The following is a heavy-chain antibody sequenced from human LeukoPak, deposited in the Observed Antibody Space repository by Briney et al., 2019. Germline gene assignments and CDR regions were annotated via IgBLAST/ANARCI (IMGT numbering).Heavy chain of an antibody. CDR1: GFTFSSYS. Sequence: GGSLRLSCAASGFTFSSYSMNWVRQAPGKGLEWVSSIISSSSSIYYADSVKGRFTISRDNAKNSLYLQMNSLRAEDTAVYYCARVTRFDYWGQGTLVTVSS. CDR3: ARVTRFDY. V-gene: IGHV3-21*01. J-gene: IGHJ4*02. CDR2: IISSSSSI.